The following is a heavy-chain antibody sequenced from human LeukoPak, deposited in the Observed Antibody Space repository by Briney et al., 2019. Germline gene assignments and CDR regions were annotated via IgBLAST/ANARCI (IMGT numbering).Heavy chain of an antibody. Sequence: RGSLRLSCSVSGFTFSSYSMNWVRQAPGKGLQWVSSISGGGSYIFYADSVEGRFSVSRDNAKNSVFLQMNSLRAEDTAVYYCARGLGDYDAFDVWGHGTRVTVAS. D-gene: IGHD4-17*01. CDR1: GFTFSSYS. CDR3: ARGLGDYDAFDV. CDR2: ISGGGSYI. V-gene: IGHV3-21*01. J-gene: IGHJ3*01.